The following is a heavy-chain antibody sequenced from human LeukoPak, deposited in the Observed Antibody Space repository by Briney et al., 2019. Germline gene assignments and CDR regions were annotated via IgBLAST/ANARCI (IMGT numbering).Heavy chain of an antibody. Sequence: HPGRSLRLSCAASGFTFSSYAMHWVRQAPGKGLEWVAVISYDGSNKYYADSVKGRFTISRDNSKNTLYLQMNSLRVEDTAVYYCAKDQARYSSSWYQYYYYGMDVWGQGTTVTVSS. D-gene: IGHD6-13*01. V-gene: IGHV3-30-3*01. CDR1: GFTFSSYA. CDR2: ISYDGSNK. J-gene: IGHJ6*02. CDR3: AKDQARYSSSWYQYYYYGMDV.